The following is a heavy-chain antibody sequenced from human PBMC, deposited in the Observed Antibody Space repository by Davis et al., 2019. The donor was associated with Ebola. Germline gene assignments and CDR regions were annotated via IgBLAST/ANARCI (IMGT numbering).Heavy chain of an antibody. CDR3: ARWGERYGSGSYHRPLYGMDV. J-gene: IGHJ6*02. CDR2: IYYSGST. D-gene: IGHD3-10*01. V-gene: IGHV4-59*01. CDR1: GGSISSYY. Sequence: MPGGSLRLSCTVPGGSISSYYWSWIRQPPGKGLEWIGYIYYSGSTNYNPSLKSRVTISVDTSKNQFSLKLSSVTAADTAVYYCARWGERYGSGSYHRPLYGMDVWGQGTTVTVSS.